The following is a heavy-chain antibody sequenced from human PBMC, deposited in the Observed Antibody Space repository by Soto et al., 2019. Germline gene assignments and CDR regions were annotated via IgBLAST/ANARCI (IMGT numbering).Heavy chain of an antibody. CDR2: FYYSGST. CDR1: GGSISSSSYY. Sequence: QLQLQESGPGLVKPSETLSLTCTVSGGSISSSSYYWGWIRQPPGKGLEWIGSFYYSGSTYYNPSLKSRVTISVDTSKNQFSLKLGSVTAADTAVYYCARHDDYDSSGYYSYYFDFWGQGTLVTVSS. V-gene: IGHV4-39*01. CDR3: ARHDDYDSSGYYSYYFDF. J-gene: IGHJ4*02. D-gene: IGHD3-22*01.